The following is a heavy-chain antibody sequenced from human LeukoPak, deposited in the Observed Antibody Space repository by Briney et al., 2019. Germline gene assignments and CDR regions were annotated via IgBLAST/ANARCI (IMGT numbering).Heavy chain of an antibody. CDR3: AKDCSSTSCPTSDY. D-gene: IGHD2-2*01. J-gene: IGHJ4*02. CDR1: GFTFSSYA. Sequence: PGRSLRLSCAASGFTFSSYAMSWVRQAPGKGLEWVSAISGSGVSTYYADSVKGRFTISRDNSKNTLYLQMNSLRAEDTAVYYCAKDCSSTSCPTSDYWGQGTLVTVSS. CDR2: ISGSGVST. V-gene: IGHV3-23*01.